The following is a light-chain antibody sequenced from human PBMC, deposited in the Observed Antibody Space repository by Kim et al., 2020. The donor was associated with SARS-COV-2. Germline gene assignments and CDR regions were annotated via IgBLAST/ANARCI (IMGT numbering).Light chain of an antibody. CDR3: LLSYSGARLYG. V-gene: IGLV7-46*01. J-gene: IGLJ1*01. Sequence: QAVVTQEPSLTVSPGGTVTLTCGSSTGAVTSGHYPYWFQQKPGQAPRTLIYDTSNRHSWTPARFSGSLLGGKAALTLSGAQPEDEAEYYCLLSYSGARLYGCGTGTKVTVL. CDR1: TGAVTSGHY. CDR2: DTS.